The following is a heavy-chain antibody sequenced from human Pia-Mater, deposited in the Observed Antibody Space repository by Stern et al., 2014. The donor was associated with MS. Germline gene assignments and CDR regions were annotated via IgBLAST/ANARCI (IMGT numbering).Heavy chain of an antibody. J-gene: IGHJ4*02. D-gene: IGHD6-13*01. CDR3: ARDLGPRWQQFHCFDY. Sequence: DQLLQPGAEVKRPGTSVTVSCQASGYTFTSYGLNWVRQAPGQGLEWMGWISTYNGDTNYAQSFQGRVTFSTDTSTSKAYMELRNLRSDDTALYYCARDLGPRWQQFHCFDYWGQGTLVSVSS. CDR2: ISTYNGDT. CDR1: GYTFTSYG. V-gene: IGHV1-18*04.